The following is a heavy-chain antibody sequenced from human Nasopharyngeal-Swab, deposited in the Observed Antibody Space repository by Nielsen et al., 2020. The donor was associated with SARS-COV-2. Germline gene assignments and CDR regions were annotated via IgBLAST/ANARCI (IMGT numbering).Heavy chain of an antibody. J-gene: IGHJ4*02. V-gene: IGHV3-23*01. CDR3: AKGGVGAHDSFFDY. Sequence: GGSLRLSCAASGFTFSSYAMSWVRQAPEKGLEWVSTISASGGSTYYADSVKGRFSISRDNSKNTLYLQMNSLRAEDTAVYYCAKGGVGAHDSFFDYWGQGTLVTVSS. CDR2: ISASGGST. CDR1: GFTFSSYA. D-gene: IGHD1-26*01.